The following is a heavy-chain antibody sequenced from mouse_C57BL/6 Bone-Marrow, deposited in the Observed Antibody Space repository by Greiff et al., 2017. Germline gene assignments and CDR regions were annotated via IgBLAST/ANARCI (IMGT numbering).Heavy chain of an antibody. V-gene: IGHV5-4*01. CDR2: ISDGGSYT. D-gene: IGHD2-4*01. J-gene: IGHJ3*01. CDR3: AREDDYDEGLAY. CDR1: GFTFSSYA. Sequence: EVQGVESGGGLVKPGGSLKLSCAASGFTFSSYAMSWVRQTPEKRLEWVATISDGGSYTYYPDNVKGRFTISRDNAKNNLYLQMSHLKSEDTAMYYCAREDDYDEGLAYWGQGTVVTVSA.